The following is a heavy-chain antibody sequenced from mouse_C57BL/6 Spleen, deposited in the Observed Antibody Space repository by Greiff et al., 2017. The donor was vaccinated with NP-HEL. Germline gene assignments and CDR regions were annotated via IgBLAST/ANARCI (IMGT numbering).Heavy chain of an antibody. CDR3: ARPFTTVVHYAMDY. Sequence: QVQLKESGPELVKPGASVKISCKASGYAFSSSWMTWVKQRPGKGLEWIGRIYPGDGDTNYNGKFKGKATLTADKFSSTAYMQLSSLTSEDSAVYFCARPFTTVVHYAMDYWGQGTSVTVSS. CDR2: IYPGDGDT. D-gene: IGHD1-1*01. J-gene: IGHJ4*01. CDR1: GYAFSSSW. V-gene: IGHV1-82*01.